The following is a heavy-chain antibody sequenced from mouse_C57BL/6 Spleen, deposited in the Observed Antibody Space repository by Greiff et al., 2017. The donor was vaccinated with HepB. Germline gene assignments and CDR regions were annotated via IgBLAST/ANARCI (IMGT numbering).Heavy chain of an antibody. CDR1: GFTFSSYA. D-gene: IGHD2-4*01. V-gene: IGHV5-4*01. CDR3: ARDLMITRETWFAY. J-gene: IGHJ3*01. CDR2: ISDGGSYT. Sequence: EVQLQESGGGLVKPGGSLKLSCAASGFTFSSYAMSWVRQTPEKRLEWVATISDGGSYTYYPDNVKGRFTISRDNAKNNLYLQMSHLKSEDTAMYYCARDLMITRETWFAYWGQGTLVTVSA.